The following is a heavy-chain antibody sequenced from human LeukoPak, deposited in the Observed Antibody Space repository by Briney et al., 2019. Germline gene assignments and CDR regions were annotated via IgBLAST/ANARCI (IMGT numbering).Heavy chain of an antibody. V-gene: IGHV3-33*01. J-gene: IGHJ4*02. D-gene: IGHD6-19*01. CDR3: ARGSSGWYLLFDY. CDR2: IWYDGSSK. Sequence: GRSLRLSCAASGFTFSSYGMHWVRQAPGKGLEWVAVIWYDGSSKYYADSVKGRFTISRDNSKNTLYLQMNSLRAEDTAVYYCARGSSGWYLLFDYWGQGTLVTVSS. CDR1: GFTFSSYG.